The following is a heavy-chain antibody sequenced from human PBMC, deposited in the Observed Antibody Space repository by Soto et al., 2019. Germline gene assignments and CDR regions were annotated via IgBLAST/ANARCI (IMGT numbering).Heavy chain of an antibody. J-gene: IGHJ3*02. D-gene: IGHD2-8*01. V-gene: IGHV3-23*01. CDR2: ISGSGGST. CDR1: GFTFSSYA. CDR3: AKGDRDIVLMVYALNAFDI. Sequence: GGSLRLSCAASGFTFSSYAMSWVRQAPGKGLEWVSAISGSGGSTYYADSVKGRFTISRDNSKNTLYLQMNSLRAEDTAVYYCAKGDRDIVLMVYALNAFDIWGQGTMVTVSS.